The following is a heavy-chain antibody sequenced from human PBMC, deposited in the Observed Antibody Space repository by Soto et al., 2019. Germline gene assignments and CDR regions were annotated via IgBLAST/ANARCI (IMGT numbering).Heavy chain of an antibody. CDR3: ARDAAYCGGDCYSAASPTLDY. Sequence: QVQLVQSGAEVKKPGASVKVSCKASGCTFTSYYMHWVRQAPGQGLEWMGIINPSGGSTSYAQKFHSRDTMTRDTSTSKDYVELSSLRSEDMAVYYCARDAAYCGGDCYSAASPTLDYWGQGTLVTVSS. D-gene: IGHD2-21*02. CDR1: GCTFTSYY. CDR2: INPSGGST. J-gene: IGHJ4*02. V-gene: IGHV1-46*01.